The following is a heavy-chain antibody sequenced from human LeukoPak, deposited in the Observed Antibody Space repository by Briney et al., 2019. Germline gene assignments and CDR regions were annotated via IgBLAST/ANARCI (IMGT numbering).Heavy chain of an antibody. Sequence: ASVKVSCKASGYTFTGYYMHWVQQAPGKGLEWMGLVDPEDGETIYAEKFQGRVTITADTSTDTAYMELSSLRSEDTAVYYCATDSTVRGPIPRGYFDYWGQGTLVTVSS. CDR2: VDPEDGET. J-gene: IGHJ4*02. CDR1: GYTFTGYY. D-gene: IGHD3-10*01. CDR3: ATDSTVRGPIPRGYFDY. V-gene: IGHV1-69-2*01.